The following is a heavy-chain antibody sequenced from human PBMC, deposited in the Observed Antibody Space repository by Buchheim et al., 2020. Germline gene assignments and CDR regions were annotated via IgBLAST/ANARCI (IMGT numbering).Heavy chain of an antibody. J-gene: IGHJ4*02. Sequence: QVQLVESGGGVVQPGRSLRLSCAASGFTFSSHGMHWVRQAPGKGLEWVAVIWYDGSNKYYADSVKGRFTISRDNSKNTLYLLMNSLRAEDTAVYYCARDQNSGGLDYWGQGTL. CDR3: ARDQNSGGLDY. CDR1: GFTFSSHG. CDR2: IWYDGSNK. D-gene: IGHD1-26*01. V-gene: IGHV3-33*01.